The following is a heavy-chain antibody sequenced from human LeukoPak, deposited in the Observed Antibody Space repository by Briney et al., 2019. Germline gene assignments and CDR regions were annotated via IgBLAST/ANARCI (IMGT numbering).Heavy chain of an antibody. CDR3: AKVYVDTAILYYFDY. V-gene: IGHV3-23*01. CDR1: GFTFSSYA. Sequence: GGSLRLSWAASGFTFSSYAMSWVRQAPGKGLEWVSAISGSGGSTYYADSVKGRFTISRDNSKNTLYLQMNSLRAEDTAVYYCAKVYVDTAILYYFDYWGQGTLVTVSS. J-gene: IGHJ4*02. CDR2: ISGSGGST. D-gene: IGHD5-18*01.